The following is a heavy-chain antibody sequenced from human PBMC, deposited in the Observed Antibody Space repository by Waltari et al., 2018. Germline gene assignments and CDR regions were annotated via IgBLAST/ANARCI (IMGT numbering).Heavy chain of an antibody. CDR3: ARLTYYYDSSGYWEDY. D-gene: IGHD3-22*01. CDR2: IIPIFGTA. V-gene: IGHV1-69*14. Sequence: QVQLVQSGAEVKKPGSSVKVSCKASGGTFSSYAISGVRQAPGQGLEWMGGIIPIFGTANYAQKFQGRVTITADKSTSTAYMELSSLRSEDTAVYYCARLTYYYDSSGYWEDYWGQGTLVTVSS. CDR1: GGTFSSYA. J-gene: IGHJ4*02.